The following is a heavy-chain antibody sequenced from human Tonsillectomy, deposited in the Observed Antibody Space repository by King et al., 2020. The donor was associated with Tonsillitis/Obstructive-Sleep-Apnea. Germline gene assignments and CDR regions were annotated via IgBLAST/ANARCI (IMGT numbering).Heavy chain of an antibody. CDR2: ISWNSGII. D-gene: IGHD2-2*01. CDR1: GFTFDDYA. V-gene: IGHV3-9*01. CDR3: TKVERQYCRTSSCQFDY. J-gene: IGHJ4*02. Sequence: VQLVESGGGLVQPGRSLRLSCAASGFTFDDYAMHWVRQAPGKGLEWVSGISWNSGIILYADSVKGRFTISRDNAKNFLYLQMNSLGAEDTAFYCCTKVERQYCRTSSCQFDYWGQRTLVAVSS.